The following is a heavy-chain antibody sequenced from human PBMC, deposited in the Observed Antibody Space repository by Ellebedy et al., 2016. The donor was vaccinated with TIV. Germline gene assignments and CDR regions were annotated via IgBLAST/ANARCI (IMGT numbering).Heavy chain of an antibody. Sequence: GESLKISCAASGFTFSDYYMGWIRQAPGKGLEWVSYISSSNSYTNYADYVTGRFTISRDNAKNSLYLQMNSLRAEDTAVYYCAKDFYSSGWYYFGDYWGQGTLVTVSS. J-gene: IGHJ4*02. D-gene: IGHD6-19*01. CDR2: ISSSNSYT. V-gene: IGHV3-11*06. CDR3: AKDFYSSGWYYFGDY. CDR1: GFTFSDYY.